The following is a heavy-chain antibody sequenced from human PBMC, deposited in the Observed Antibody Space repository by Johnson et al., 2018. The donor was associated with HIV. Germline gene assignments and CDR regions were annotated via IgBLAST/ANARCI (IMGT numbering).Heavy chain of an antibody. J-gene: IGHJ3*02. CDR1: GFTVSSNS. V-gene: IGHV3-66*01. D-gene: IGHD2-2*01. CDR3: ARSGYCTTSSCTDDAFDI. Sequence: VQLVESGGALVQPGGSLRLSCAASGFTVSSNSMTWVRQAPGKGLAWVSLIYLGGRTYYADSVKGRFTISRDNSKNTLYLHMSSLRAEDTAVYYCARSGYCTTSSCTDDAFDIWGQGTMVTVSS. CDR2: IYLGGRT.